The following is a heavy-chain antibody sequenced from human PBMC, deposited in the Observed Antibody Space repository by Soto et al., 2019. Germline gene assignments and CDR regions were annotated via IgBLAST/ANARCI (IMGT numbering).Heavy chain of an antibody. CDR1: GGTFSSYA. CDR2: IIPIFGTA. J-gene: IGHJ5*02. V-gene: IGHV1-69*13. D-gene: IGHD1-1*01. Sequence: SVKVSCKASGGTFSSYAISWVRQAPGQGLEWMGGIIPIFGTANYAQKFQGRVTITADESTSTAYMELSSLRSEDTAVYYCARGYTWNTRRWFDPWGQGTLVTVSS. CDR3: ARGYTWNTRRWFDP.